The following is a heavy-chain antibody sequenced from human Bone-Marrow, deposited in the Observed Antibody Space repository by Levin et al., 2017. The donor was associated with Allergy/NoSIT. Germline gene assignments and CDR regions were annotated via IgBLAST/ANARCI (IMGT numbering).Heavy chain of an antibody. CDR3: AREDGYVSDY. J-gene: IGHJ4*02. V-gene: IGHV4-31*03. CDR2: IYDSGNT. Sequence: LRLSCSLSGGSISTGGFHWSWVRQRPGKGLEWIGYIYDSGNTYYNPSLQSRLSISIDTSKNQFSLRLTSVTAADTAVYYCAREDGYVSDYWGQGTLVTVSS. CDR1: GGSISTGGFH. D-gene: IGHD5-24*01.